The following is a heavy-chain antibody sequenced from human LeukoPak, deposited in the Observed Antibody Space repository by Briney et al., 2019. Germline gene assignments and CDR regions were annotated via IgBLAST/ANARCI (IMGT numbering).Heavy chain of an antibody. V-gene: IGHV4-59*01. J-gene: IGHJ2*01. Sequence: SETLSLTCTVSGGSISSYYWSWIRQPPGKGLEWIGYIYYSGSTNYNPSLKSRVTISVDTSKNQFSLRVSSVTAADTAVYYCARGYGGNSWYFDLWGRGTLVTVSS. D-gene: IGHD4-23*01. CDR2: IYYSGST. CDR1: GGSISSYY. CDR3: ARGYGGNSWYFDL.